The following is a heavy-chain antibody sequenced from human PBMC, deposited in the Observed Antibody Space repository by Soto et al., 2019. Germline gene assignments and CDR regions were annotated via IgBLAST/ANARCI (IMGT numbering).Heavy chain of an antibody. CDR2: ISPDGSNE. Sequence: QVQLVESGGGVVQPGGSLRLSCAASGFNFNKYAMHWVRQPPGKGLEWVAIISPDGSNENYADSVKGRFTISRDNSKNTGYLQIDSLAAEDTGVYHCQRLGGDGFTPVDYWGRGTLVTVSS. CDR3: QRLGGDGFTPVDY. D-gene: IGHD2-21*01. J-gene: IGHJ4*02. V-gene: IGHV3-30-3*01. CDR1: GFNFNKYA.